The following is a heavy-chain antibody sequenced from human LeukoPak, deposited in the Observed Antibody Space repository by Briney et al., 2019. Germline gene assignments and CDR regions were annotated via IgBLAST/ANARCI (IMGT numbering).Heavy chain of an antibody. Sequence: GGSLRLSCAASGFTFSSYWMSWVRQAPGKGLEWVANIKEDGSEKYYVDSVKGRFTISRDNAKNSLYLQMSSLGAKDTAVYYCARGVSKNPWGQGTLVTVSS. V-gene: IGHV3-7*01. CDR2: IKEDGSEK. J-gene: IGHJ5*02. CDR3: ARGVSKNP. CDR1: GFTFSSYW.